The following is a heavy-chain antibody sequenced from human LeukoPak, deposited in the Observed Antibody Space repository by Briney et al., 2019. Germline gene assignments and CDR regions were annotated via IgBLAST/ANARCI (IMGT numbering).Heavy chain of an antibody. J-gene: IGHJ5*02. Sequence: SETLSHTCTVSGGSISSYYWSWIRQPPGKGLEWIGYIYYSGSTNYNPSLKSRVTISVDTSKNQFSLKLSSVTAADTAVYYCARVSYDILTGYPNWFDPWGQGTLVTVSS. CDR3: ARVSYDILTGYPNWFDP. D-gene: IGHD3-9*01. CDR2: IYYSGST. V-gene: IGHV4-59*01. CDR1: GGSISSYY.